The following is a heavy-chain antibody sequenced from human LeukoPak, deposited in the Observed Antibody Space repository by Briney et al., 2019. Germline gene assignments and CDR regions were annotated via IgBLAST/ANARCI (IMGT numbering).Heavy chain of an antibody. V-gene: IGHV3-21*01. D-gene: IGHD3-22*01. Sequence: PGGSLRLSCAASGFTFSSYSMNWVRQAPGKGLEWVSSISSSSSYIYYADSVRGRFTISRDNAKDSLYLQMNSLRAEDTAVYYCARGPDYYDSSGFYDYWGQGTLVTVSS. CDR3: ARGPDYYDSSGFYDY. CDR1: GFTFSSYS. J-gene: IGHJ4*02. CDR2: ISSSSSYI.